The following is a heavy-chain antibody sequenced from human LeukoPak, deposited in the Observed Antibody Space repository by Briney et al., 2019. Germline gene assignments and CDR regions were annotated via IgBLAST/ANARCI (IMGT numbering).Heavy chain of an antibody. D-gene: IGHD6-19*01. Sequence: PSETLPLTCTVSGGSISSSSYYSGWVRQPPGEGLEWLGRIYYSQSTYYNPSLKSRVTISVDTFKNQFSLKLSSVTAADTAVYYCARLPREQWLSRDYWGQGTLVTVSS. V-gene: IGHV4-39*01. CDR3: ARLPREQWLSRDY. CDR1: GGSISSSSYY. J-gene: IGHJ4*02. CDR2: IYYSQST.